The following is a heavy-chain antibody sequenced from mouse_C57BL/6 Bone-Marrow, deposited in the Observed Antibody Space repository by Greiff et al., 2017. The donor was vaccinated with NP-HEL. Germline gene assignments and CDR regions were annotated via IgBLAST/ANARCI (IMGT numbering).Heavy chain of an antibody. V-gene: IGHV5-16*01. Sequence: EVKVEASEGGLVQPGSSMKLSCTASGFTFSDYYMAWVRQVPEKGLEWVANINYDGSSTYYLDSLKSRFIISRDNAKNILYLQMRSLKSEDTATYYCAREGGLRRRTYAMDYWGQGTSVTVSS. CDR3: AREGGLRRRTYAMDY. CDR1: GFTFSDYY. J-gene: IGHJ4*01. D-gene: IGHD2-4*01. CDR2: INYDGSST.